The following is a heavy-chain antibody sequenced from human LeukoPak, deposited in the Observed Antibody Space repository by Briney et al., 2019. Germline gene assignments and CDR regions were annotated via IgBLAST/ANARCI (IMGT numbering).Heavy chain of an antibody. CDR3: ARFSRSPPGY. J-gene: IGHJ4*02. CDR1: GFTFSGYG. Sequence: GGSLRLSCAASGFTFSGYGMSWVRQAPGKGLEWVSDINGDGGGTQYVDSVKGRFTISRDNAKNSLYLQMNSRRAEDTAVSYSARFSRSPPGYWGQRSLVTVSS. CDR2: INGDGGGT. V-gene: IGHV3-7*01.